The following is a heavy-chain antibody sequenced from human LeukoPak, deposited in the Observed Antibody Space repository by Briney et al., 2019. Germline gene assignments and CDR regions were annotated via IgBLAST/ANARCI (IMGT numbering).Heavy chain of an antibody. CDR2: IYYSGST. J-gene: IGHJ3*02. CDR1: GGPISSYC. D-gene: IGHD5-12*01. V-gene: IGHV4-59*01. Sequence: SETLSLTCTVSGGPISSYCWSWIRQPPGKGLEWIGYIYYSGSTNYNPSLKSRVIISVDTSRNQFSLSLSSVTAADTAVYYCAIYSDSDLAFDIWGQGTMVTVSS. CDR3: AIYSDSDLAFDI.